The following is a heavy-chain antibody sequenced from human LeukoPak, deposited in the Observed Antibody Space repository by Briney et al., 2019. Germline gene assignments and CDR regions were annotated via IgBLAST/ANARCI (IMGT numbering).Heavy chain of an antibody. CDR3: AKGSDYYYYYGMDV. V-gene: IGHV3-23*01. CDR2: ISASGGNT. J-gene: IGHJ6*02. Sequence: GGSLRLSCAASGFTFTSYSMTWVRQAPGKGLEWVSAISASGGNTYSADSVEGRFTISRDNSKNTLYLQMNSLRAEDTAVYYCAKGSDYYYYYGMDVWGQGTTVTVSS. CDR1: GFTFTSYS.